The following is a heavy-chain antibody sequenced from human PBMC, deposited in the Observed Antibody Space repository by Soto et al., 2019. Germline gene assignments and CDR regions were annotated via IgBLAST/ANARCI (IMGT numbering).Heavy chain of an antibody. Sequence: VASVKVSCKVSGYTLTELPMHWVRQAPGKGLEWMGGFDPEDGETIYAQKLQGRVTMTEDTSTDTAYMELSSLRSEDTAVYYCATDPFNCSGGSCFGAAFEVWGQGTMITSSS. J-gene: IGHJ3*01. CDR3: ATDPFNCSGGSCFGAAFEV. D-gene: IGHD2-15*01. CDR2: FDPEDGET. V-gene: IGHV1-24*01. CDR1: GYTLTELP.